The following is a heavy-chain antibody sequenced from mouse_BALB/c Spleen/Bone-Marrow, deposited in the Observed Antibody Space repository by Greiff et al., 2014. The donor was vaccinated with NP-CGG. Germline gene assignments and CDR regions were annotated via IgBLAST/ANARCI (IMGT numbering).Heavy chain of an antibody. CDR1: GYTFTEYT. D-gene: IGHD2-3*01. V-gene: IGHV1-18*01. CDR3: ARGDGYYVYAMDY. Sequence: VHVKQSGPELVKPGASVKISCKTSGYTFTEYTMHWVKQSHGKSLEWIGSINPNNGGTNYNQKFKGKATLTVDKSSSTAYMEFRSLTSEDSAVYYCARGDGYYVYAMDYWGQGTSVTVSS. J-gene: IGHJ4*01. CDR2: INPNNGGT.